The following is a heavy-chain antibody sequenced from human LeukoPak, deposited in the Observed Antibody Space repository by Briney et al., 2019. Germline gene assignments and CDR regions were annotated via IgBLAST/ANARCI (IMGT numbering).Heavy chain of an antibody. D-gene: IGHD2-2*01. CDR3: ARGYRSIFY. J-gene: IGHJ4*02. V-gene: IGHV3-11*01. CDR2: ISSSGSTK. Sequence: PGGSLRLSCAASGFTFSGYYRSWIRQAPGKGLEWVSYISSSGSTKYYADSVKGRFTISRNNAKNSLYLQMNSLRAEDTAVYYCARGYRSIFYWGQGTLVTVSS. CDR1: GFTFSGYY.